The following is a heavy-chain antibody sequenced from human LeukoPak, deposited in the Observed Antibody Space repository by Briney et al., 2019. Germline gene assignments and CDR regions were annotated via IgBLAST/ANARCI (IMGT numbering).Heavy chain of an antibody. J-gene: IGHJ4*02. CDR2: ISSSSSYI. V-gene: IGHV3-21*01. Sequence: TGGSLRLSCAASGLTFRNYWMSWVRQAPGKGLEWVSSISSSSSYIYYADSVKGRFTISRDNAKNSLYLQMNSLRAEDTAVYYCARVVAVAGMTNWGQGTLVTVSS. CDR1: GLTFRNYW. D-gene: IGHD6-19*01. CDR3: ARVVAVAGMTN.